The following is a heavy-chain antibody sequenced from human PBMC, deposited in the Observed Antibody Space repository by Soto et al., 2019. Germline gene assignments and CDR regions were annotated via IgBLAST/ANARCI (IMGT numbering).Heavy chain of an antibody. J-gene: IGHJ5*02. V-gene: IGHV1-3*01. CDR2: INVGNGNT. CDR1: GYTFTSYA. CDR3: AREVFVVMSNCFDP. D-gene: IGHD3-16*01. Sequence: QVQLVQSGAEVKEPGASVKVSCRTSGYTFTSYAIHWVRQAPGQRPEWMGWINVGNGNTKYSQSFHDRVTITRDTSASTAYMELSSLRSEDTAVYFCAREVFVVMSNCFDPWGQGTLVTVSS.